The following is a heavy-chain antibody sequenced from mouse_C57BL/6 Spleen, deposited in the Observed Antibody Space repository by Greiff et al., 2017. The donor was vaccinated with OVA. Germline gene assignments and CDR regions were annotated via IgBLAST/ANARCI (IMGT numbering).Heavy chain of an antibody. J-gene: IGHJ3*01. D-gene: IGHD1-1*01. CDR2: INPYNGDT. CDR1: GYSFTGYF. Sequence: EVQLQQSGPELVKPGDSVKISCKASGYSFTGYFMHWVMQSHGKSLEWIGRINPYNGDTFYNQKFKGKATLTVDKSSSTAHMELRSLTSEDSAVYYCARSDYYGGDFDYWGKGTLVTVSA. CDR3: ARSDYYGGDFDY. V-gene: IGHV1-20*01.